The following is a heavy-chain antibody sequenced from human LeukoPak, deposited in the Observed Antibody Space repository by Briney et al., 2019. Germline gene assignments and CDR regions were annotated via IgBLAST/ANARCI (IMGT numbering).Heavy chain of an antibody. CDR3: ARWAGYGYGFLYYYMDV. CDR1: GFTFSSYW. D-gene: IGHD5-18*01. CDR2: IKQDGSEK. J-gene: IGHJ6*03. Sequence: GGSLRLSRAASGFTFSSYWMSWVRQAPGKGLEWVANIKQDGSEKYYVDSVKGRFTISRDNAKNSLYLQMNSLRAGDTAVYYCARWAGYGYGFLYYYMDVWGKGTTVTVSS. V-gene: IGHV3-7*01.